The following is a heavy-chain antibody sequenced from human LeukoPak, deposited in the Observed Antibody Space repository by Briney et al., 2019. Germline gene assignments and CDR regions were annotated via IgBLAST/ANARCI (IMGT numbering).Heavy chain of an antibody. CDR2: INHSGST. Sequence: SETLSLTCAVYGGSFSGYYWSWIRQPPGKGLEWIGEINHSGSTNYNPSLKSRVTISVDTSKNQFSLKLSSVTAADTAVYYCARPHIAAAGTGFDYWGQGTLVTVSS. CDR1: GGSFSGYY. CDR3: ARPHIAAAGTGFDY. D-gene: IGHD6-13*01. V-gene: IGHV4-34*01. J-gene: IGHJ4*02.